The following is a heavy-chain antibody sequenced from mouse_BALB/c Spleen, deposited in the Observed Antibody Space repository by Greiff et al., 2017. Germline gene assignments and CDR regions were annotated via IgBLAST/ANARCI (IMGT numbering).Heavy chain of an antibody. V-gene: IGHV1-7*01. CDR1: GYTFTSYW. Sequence: QVQLQQSGADLVKPGASVKISCTASGYTFTSYWMHWVKQRPGQGLEWIGYINPSTGYTEYNQKFKDKATLTADKSSSTAYMKLSSLTSEDSAVYYCAKMWGYDGYYFDYWGQGTTLTVSS. CDR3: AKMWGYDGYYFDY. J-gene: IGHJ2*01. D-gene: IGHD2-3*01. CDR2: INPSTGYT.